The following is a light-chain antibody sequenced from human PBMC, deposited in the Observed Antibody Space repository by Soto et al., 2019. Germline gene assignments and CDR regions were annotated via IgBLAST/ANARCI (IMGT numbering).Light chain of an antibody. CDR2: AAS. CDR1: QNINSH. CDR3: QQSHITPLFT. Sequence: DIQMTQSPSSLSASIGDRVTITCRASQNINSHLNWYQQKPGKAPKVVIYAASRLQSGVPSRFSRRGSGTEFTLYISTLKPDEFPTYSCQQSHITPLFTFGNGTKLE. V-gene: IGKV1-39*01. J-gene: IGKJ2*01.